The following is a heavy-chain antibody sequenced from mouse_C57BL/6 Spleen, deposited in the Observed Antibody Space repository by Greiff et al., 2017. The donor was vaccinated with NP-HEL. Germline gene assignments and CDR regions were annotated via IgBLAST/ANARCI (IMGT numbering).Heavy chain of an antibody. CDR1: GYTFTSYN. D-gene: IGHD1-1*01. J-gene: IGHJ4*01. Sequence: QVQLKESGAELVRPGASVKMSCKASGYTFTSYNMHWVKQTPRQGLEWIGAIYPGNGDTSYNQKFKGKATLTVDKSSSTAYMQLSSLTSEDSAVYFCARWDGSSYVYAMDYWGQGTSVTVSS. CDR3: ARWDGSSYVYAMDY. V-gene: IGHV1-12*01. CDR2: IYPGNGDT.